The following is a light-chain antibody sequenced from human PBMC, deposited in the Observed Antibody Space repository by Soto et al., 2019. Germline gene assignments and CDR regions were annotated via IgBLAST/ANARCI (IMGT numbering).Light chain of an antibody. V-gene: IGKV3-15*01. J-gene: IGKJ4*01. CDR2: AAS. Sequence: SVTEKGEVSVAGVASQSVNSNLAWYQQKPGQAPRLLIYAASARATGIPARFSGSGSGTEFTLTIRRLQPYDFATYSGQQSYSYSSRTFGGGTKVDIK. CDR1: QSVNSN. CDR3: QQSYSYSSRT.